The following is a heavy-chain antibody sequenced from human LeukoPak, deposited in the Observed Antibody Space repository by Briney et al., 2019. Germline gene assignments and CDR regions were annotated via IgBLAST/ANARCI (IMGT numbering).Heavy chain of an antibody. CDR1: GYTFTSYG. D-gene: IGHD3-10*01. Sequence: ASVKVSCKASGYTFTSYGISWVRQAPGQGLEWIGWISAYNGNTNYAQKLQGRVTMTTDTSTSTAYMELRSLRSDDTAVYYCARDPRTMVRGVYFDYWGQGTLVTVSS. V-gene: IGHV1-18*04. CDR3: ARDPRTMVRGVYFDY. J-gene: IGHJ4*02. CDR2: ISAYNGNT.